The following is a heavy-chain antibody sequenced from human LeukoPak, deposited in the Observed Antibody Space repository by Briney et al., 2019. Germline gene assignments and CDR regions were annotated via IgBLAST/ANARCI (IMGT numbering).Heavy chain of an antibody. J-gene: IGHJ4*02. CDR3: ARADSNYEGVHYFDY. D-gene: IGHD4-11*01. CDR1: GYTFSSYD. CDR2: MSPNSDNT. V-gene: IGHV1-8*02. Sequence: ASVKVSCKTSGYTFSSYDINWVRQATGQGLEWMGWMSPNSDNTGYSQRFQGRVTMTTDTSTSTAYMELRSLRSDDTAVYYCARADSNYEGVHYFDYWGQGTLVTVSS.